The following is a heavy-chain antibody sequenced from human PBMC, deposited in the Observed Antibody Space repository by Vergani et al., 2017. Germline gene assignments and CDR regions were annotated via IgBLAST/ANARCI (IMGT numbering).Heavy chain of an antibody. V-gene: IGHV4-31*03. CDR3: ARYHSRNLPKNWFDP. D-gene: IGHD2-2*01. Sequence: QVQLQESGPGLVKPSQTLSLTCSVSGDSISRGDYYWSWIRQCAGKGLEWIGYIHYSGTIYYNPSLQSRSTISLDTSKNQFSLKLISVTAADTAVYYCARYHSRNLPKNWFDPWGQGTLVTVSS. CDR1: GDSISRGDYY. J-gene: IGHJ5*02. CDR2: IHYSGTI.